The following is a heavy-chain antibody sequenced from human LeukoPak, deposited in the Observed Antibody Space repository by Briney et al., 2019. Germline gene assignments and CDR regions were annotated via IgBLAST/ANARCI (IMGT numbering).Heavy chain of an antibody. V-gene: IGHV4-59*12. CDR2: IYYTGST. J-gene: IGHJ5*02. D-gene: IGHD3-9*01. CDR1: GGSISGYY. Sequence: SETLSLTCTVSGGSISGYYWSWIRQSPGKGLESIGYIYYTGSTNYNPSLKSRVTISVDTSKNQFSLRLSSVTAADTAVYYCARDRILTGYLNNWFDPWGQGTLVTVSS. CDR3: ARDRILTGYLNNWFDP.